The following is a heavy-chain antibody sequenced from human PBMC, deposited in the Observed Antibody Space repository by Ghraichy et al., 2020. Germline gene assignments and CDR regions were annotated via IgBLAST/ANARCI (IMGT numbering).Heavy chain of an antibody. D-gene: IGHD2-2*01. CDR1: GGSISSGDYY. Sequence: SETLSLTCTVSGGSISSGDYYWSWIRQPPGKGLEWIGYIYYSGSTYYNPSLKSRVTISVDTSKNQFSLKLSSVTAADTAVYYCATLVVNPSQGATGFQFDYWGQGTLVTVSS. CDR3: ATLVVNPSQGATGFQFDY. J-gene: IGHJ4*02. V-gene: IGHV4-30-4*01. CDR2: IYYSGST.